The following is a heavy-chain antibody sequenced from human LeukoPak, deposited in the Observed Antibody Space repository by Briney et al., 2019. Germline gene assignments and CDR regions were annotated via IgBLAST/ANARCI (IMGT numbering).Heavy chain of an antibody. V-gene: IGHV1-8*01. CDR2: MNPNSGNT. CDR3: ARWFGASYYYYGMDV. Sequence: GASVKVSCKASGYTFTSYDINWVRQATGHGLEWMGWMNPNSGNTGYAQKFQGRVTMTRNTSISTAYMELSSLRSEDTAVYYCARWFGASYYYYGMDVWGQGTTVTVSS. J-gene: IGHJ6*02. D-gene: IGHD3-10*01. CDR1: GYTFTSYD.